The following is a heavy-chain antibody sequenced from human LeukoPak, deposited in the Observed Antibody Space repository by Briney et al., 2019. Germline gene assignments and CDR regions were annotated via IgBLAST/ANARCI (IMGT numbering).Heavy chain of an antibody. J-gene: IGHJ3*02. D-gene: IGHD6-13*01. CDR3: ARPYSSHDAFDI. V-gene: IGHV3-9*01. Sequence: GGSLRLSCAASGFTFDDYAMHWVRQAPGKGLEWVSGISWNSGSIGYADSVKGRFTISRDNAKNSLYLQMNSLRAEDTAVYYCARPYSSHDAFDIWGQGTMVTVSS. CDR2: ISWNSGSI. CDR1: GFTFDDYA.